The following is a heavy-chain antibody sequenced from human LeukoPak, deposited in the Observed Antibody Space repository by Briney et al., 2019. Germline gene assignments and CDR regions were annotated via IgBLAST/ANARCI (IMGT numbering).Heavy chain of an antibody. Sequence: PSETLSLTCAVYGGSFSGYYWSWIRQPPGKGLEWIGEINHSGSTNYNPSLKSRVTISVDTPKNQFSLKLSSVTAADTAVYYCARGAVYGKQNWFDPWGQGTLVTVSS. CDR3: ARGAVYGKQNWFDP. V-gene: IGHV4-34*01. CDR1: GGSFSGYY. J-gene: IGHJ5*02. D-gene: IGHD3-10*01. CDR2: INHSGST.